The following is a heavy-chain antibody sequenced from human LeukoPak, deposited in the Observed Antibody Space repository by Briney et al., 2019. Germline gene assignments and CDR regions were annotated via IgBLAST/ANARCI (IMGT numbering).Heavy chain of an antibody. CDR3: ARSPVLRYFDWLPNFDY. Sequence: ASVKVSCKASGYTFPSYFMHWVRQAPGQGLEWMGIINPSGGSTSYAQKFQGRVTMTRDTSTSTVYMELSSLRSEDTAVYYCARSPVLRYFDWLPNFDYWGQGTLVTVSS. CDR2: INPSGGST. D-gene: IGHD3-9*01. J-gene: IGHJ4*02. V-gene: IGHV1-46*01. CDR1: GYTFPSYF.